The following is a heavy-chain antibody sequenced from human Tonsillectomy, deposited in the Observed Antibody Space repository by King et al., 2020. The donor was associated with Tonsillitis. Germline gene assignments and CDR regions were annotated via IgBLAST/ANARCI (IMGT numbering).Heavy chain of an antibody. Sequence: VQLVESGGGLVQPGGSLKLSCAASGFTFSGSAMHWVRQASGEGLEWVGRIRSKANSNVTAYEASGKVRCTISRVDSKNTAYLKMNSLKTEDTAVYYCTSRLVGATIGGVDYWGQGTLVTVSS. CDR1: GFTFSGSA. J-gene: IGHJ4*02. V-gene: IGHV3-73*02. D-gene: IGHD5-24*01. CDR2: IRSKANSNVT. CDR3: TSRLVGATIGGVDY.